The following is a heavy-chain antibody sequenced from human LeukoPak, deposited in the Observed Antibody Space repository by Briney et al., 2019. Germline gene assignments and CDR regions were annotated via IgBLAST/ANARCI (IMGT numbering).Heavy chain of an antibody. D-gene: IGHD3-22*01. Sequence: GASVKVSCKASGYTFTSYYMHWVRQAPGQGLEWMGIINPSGGSTSYAQKFQGRVTITRDTSTSTVYMELSSLRSEDTAVYYCARDLVYYDSSGYYEDYYYYGMDVWGQGTTVTVSS. CDR1: GYTFTSYY. J-gene: IGHJ6*02. CDR3: ARDLVYYDSSGYYEDYYYYGMDV. V-gene: IGHV1-46*01. CDR2: INPSGGST.